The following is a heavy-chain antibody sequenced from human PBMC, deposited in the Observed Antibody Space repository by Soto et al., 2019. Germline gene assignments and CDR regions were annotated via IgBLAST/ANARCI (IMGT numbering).Heavy chain of an antibody. CDR2: INTYNGNT. D-gene: IGHD3-3*01. J-gene: IGHJ6*02. CDR3: ATGTGVWSGYYYYYGMDV. CDR1: GYTFTNYG. Sequence: ASVKVSCKASGYTFTNYGIIWVRQAPGQGLEWMGWINTYNGNTNYAQKFQGRVTMTEDTSTDTAYMELSSLRSEDTAVYYCATGTGVWSGYYYYYGMDVWGQGTTVTVSS. V-gene: IGHV1-18*01.